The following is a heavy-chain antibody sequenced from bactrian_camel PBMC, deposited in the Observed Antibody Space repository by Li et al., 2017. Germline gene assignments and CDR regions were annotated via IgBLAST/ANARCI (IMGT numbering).Heavy chain of an antibody. CDR2: INGGGGTT. J-gene: IGHJ7*01. V-gene: IGHV3S1*01. D-gene: IGHD7*01. Sequence: HVQLVESGGGSVQVGGSLRLSCAASGFTFSSYWMYWVRQAPGKGLEWVSAINGGGGTTYYADSVKGRFTISTDNTKTTLYLQMNSLKPEDSAIYYCAAARQASAVATDLRECAGEGMDYWAKGTQVTVS. CDR1: GFTFSSYW.